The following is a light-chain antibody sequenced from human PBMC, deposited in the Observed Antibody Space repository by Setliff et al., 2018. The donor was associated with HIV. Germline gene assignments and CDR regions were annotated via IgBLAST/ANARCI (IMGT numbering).Light chain of an antibody. CDR2: DVS. CDR3: CSYAGYYSFYV. J-gene: IGLJ1*01. CDR1: SSDVGGYNY. V-gene: IGLV2-11*01. Sequence: ALTQPRSVSGSPGQSVTISCTGTSSDVGGYNYVSWYQQRPGKAPKLIIYDVSKRPSGVPDRFSGSKSGSTASLTISGLQAEDEADYYCCSYAGYYSFYVFGNGTKVTVL.